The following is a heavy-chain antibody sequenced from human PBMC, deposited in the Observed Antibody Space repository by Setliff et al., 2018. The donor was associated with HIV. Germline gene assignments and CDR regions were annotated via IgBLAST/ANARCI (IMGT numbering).Heavy chain of an antibody. Sequence: ASVKVSCKASGYTFTSYYMHWVRQAPGQGLEWMGIINPSGGSTSYAQKFQGRVTMTRDTSTSTVYMELSSLRSEDTAVYYCASSRGSSWYLFNYGMDVWGQGTTVTVSS. D-gene: IGHD6-13*01. J-gene: IGHJ6*02. CDR3: ASSRGSSWYLFNYGMDV. V-gene: IGHV1-46*01. CDR1: GYTFTSYY. CDR2: INPSGGST.